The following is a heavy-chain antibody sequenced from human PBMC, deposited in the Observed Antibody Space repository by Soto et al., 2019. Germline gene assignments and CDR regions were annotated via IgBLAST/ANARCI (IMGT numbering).Heavy chain of an antibody. CDR3: AKATVTTSYFYGMDV. CDR1: GFTFSSFA. Sequence: EVQLLESGGGLVQPGGSLRLSCAASGFTFSSFAXXWXRQAPGKGLEWVSAITGSGSSAYFADAVKGRFTISRDNSKKTLYLQMNSLRVEDSGVYFCAKATVTTSYFYGMDVRGQGTTVIVSS. CDR2: ITGSGSSA. J-gene: IGHJ6*02. D-gene: IGHD4-4*01. V-gene: IGHV3-23*01.